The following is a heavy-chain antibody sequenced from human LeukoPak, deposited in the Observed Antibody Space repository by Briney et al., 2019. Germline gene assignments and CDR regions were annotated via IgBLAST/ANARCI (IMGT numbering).Heavy chain of an antibody. J-gene: IGHJ6*02. D-gene: IGHD3-16*01. CDR2: IHYSGRA. V-gene: IGHV4-59*01. Sequence: PSXXXXLTCXXSXXSISGSYWTWVRQPPGQGLEWIGQIHYSGRADYNPSLKRRITISVDTSKNQMSLTLTSVTAADTAIYYCVKFGVDYDMGVWGQGTTXT. CDR1: XXSISGSY. CDR3: VKFGVDYDMGV.